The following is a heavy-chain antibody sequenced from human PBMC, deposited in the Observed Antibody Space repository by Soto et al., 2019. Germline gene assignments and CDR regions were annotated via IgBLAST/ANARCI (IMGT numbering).Heavy chain of an antibody. D-gene: IGHD1-7*01. CDR2: ISGGGSNT. Sequence: GESLKISCASSGFPFVNYAMNWVRQAPGKGLEWLSTISGGGSNTYYAESVKGRFTISRDNSKNSVYLQMNSLRVEDTALYYCAKGGLTGTSGLFDYWGQGTLVTVSS. V-gene: IGHV3-23*01. CDR3: AKGGLTGTSGLFDY. J-gene: IGHJ4*02. CDR1: GFPFVNYA.